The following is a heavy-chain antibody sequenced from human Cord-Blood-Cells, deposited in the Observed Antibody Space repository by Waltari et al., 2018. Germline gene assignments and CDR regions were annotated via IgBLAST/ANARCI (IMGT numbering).Heavy chain of an antibody. CDR2: IYWNDDK. CDR3: AHRPTAMVTEYFQH. J-gene: IGHJ1*01. CDR1: GFSLSTSGVG. V-gene: IGHV2-5*01. D-gene: IGHD5-18*01. Sequence: QITLKESGPTLVKPTQTLTLTCTFSGFSLSTSGVGVGWIRQPPGKALEWLARIYWNDDKRYSPSLKSRLTITKDTSKNQVVLTMTNMDPVDTATYYCAHRPTAMVTEYFQHWGQGTLVTVSS.